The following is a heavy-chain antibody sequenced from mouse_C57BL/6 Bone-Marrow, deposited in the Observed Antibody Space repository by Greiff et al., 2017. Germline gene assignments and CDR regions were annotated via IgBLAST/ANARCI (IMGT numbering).Heavy chain of an antibody. CDR1: GYSFTDYN. V-gene: IGHV1-39*01. D-gene: IGHD1-1*01. CDR3: VLYYYGTPYAMDY. J-gene: IGHJ4*01. CDR2: INPNYGTT. Sequence: EVQLQQSGPELVKPGASVKISCKASGYSFTDYNMNWVKQSNGKSLEWIGVINPNYGTTSYNQKFKGKATLTVDQSSSTAYMQLNSLTSEDSSVYYCVLYYYGTPYAMDYWGQVTSVTVSS.